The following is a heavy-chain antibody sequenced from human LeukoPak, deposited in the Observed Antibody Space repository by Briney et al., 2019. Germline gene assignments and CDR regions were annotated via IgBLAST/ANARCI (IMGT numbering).Heavy chain of an antibody. J-gene: IGHJ4*02. V-gene: IGHV4-34*01. CDR2: INHSGST. CDR3: ARPGLAYCGGDCYSSDGYYFDY. Sequence: PSETLSLTCAVYGEYFSTYYYSWIRQPPGKGLEWIGGINHSGSTNYNPSLKSRLTISVDMSKKQFFLRLSSVTAADTAMYYCARPGLAYCGGDCYSSDGYYFDYWGQGTLVTVSS. CDR1: GEYFSTYY. D-gene: IGHD2-21*01.